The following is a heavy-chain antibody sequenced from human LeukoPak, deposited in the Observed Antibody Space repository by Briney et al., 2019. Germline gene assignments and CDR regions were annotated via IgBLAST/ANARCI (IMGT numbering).Heavy chain of an antibody. CDR2: ITSDSGDT. CDR1: GFDVSRNY. D-gene: IGHD3/OR15-3a*01. J-gene: IGHJ3*01. V-gene: IGHV3-21*01. CDR3: ARPQSVDWLFDAFDL. Sequence: PGGSLRLSCAASGFDVSRNYMNWVRQAPGQGLEWVASITSDSGDTNFADSLKARLTISRDNAKNSLYLQISSLRIEDTAVYYCARPQSVDWLFDAFDLWGQGTSVTVSS.